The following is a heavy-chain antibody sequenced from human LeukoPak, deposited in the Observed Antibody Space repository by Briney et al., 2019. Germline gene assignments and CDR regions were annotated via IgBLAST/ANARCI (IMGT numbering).Heavy chain of an antibody. CDR1: GFTFSSYA. V-gene: IGHV3-64*01. J-gene: IGHJ3*02. CDR2: ISSNGGST. CDR3: ATSSQGAFDI. Sequence: GGSLRLSCAASGFTFSSYAMHWVRQAPGKGLEYVSAISSNGGSTYYANSVKGRLTISRDNSKNTLYLQMGSLRAEDMAVYYCATSSQGAFDIWGQGTMVTVSS.